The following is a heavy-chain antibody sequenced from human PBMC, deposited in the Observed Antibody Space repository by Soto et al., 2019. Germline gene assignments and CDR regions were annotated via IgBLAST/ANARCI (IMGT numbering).Heavy chain of an antibody. J-gene: IGHJ3*02. CDR2: IWYDGSNK. CDR3: AREPERWLRAFDI. CDR1: GFTFRSYA. V-gene: IGHV3-33*08. D-gene: IGHD5-12*01. Sequence: GGSLRLSCGVSGFTFRSYAMHWVRQAPGKGLEWVALIWYDGSNKYYADSVKGRFTISRDSSKNTLYLQMNSLRAEDTAVYYWAREPERWLRAFDIWGQGKMVTVSS.